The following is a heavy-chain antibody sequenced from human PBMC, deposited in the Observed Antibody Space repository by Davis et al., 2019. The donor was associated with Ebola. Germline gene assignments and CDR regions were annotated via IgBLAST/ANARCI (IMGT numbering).Heavy chain of an antibody. Sequence: GGSLRLSCAASGFTFSTYNMDWVRQAPGKGLEWVANIGSDTHYADSVKGRFTISRDNAKNSLYLQMNSLRAEDTAVYYCARGSRYWYFDLWGRGTLVTVSS. CDR1: GFTFSTYN. CDR2: IGSDT. J-gene: IGHJ2*01. CDR3: ARGSRYWYFDL. V-gene: IGHV3-21*05.